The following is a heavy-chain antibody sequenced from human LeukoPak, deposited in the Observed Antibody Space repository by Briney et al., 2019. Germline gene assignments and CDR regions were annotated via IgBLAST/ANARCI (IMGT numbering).Heavy chain of an antibody. CDR1: GYRFTSYW. CDR3: ARRTYGSGSYYTDH. CDR2: IDPGDSDT. D-gene: IGHD3-10*01. V-gene: IGHV5-51*01. Sequence: KVGESLKISCKGFGYRFTSYWIGWVRQMPGKGLEWMGIIDPGDSDTRYSPSFQGQVMISADKSITTAYLQWSSLKASDTAMYYCARRTYGSGSYYTDHWGQGTLVTVSS. J-gene: IGHJ4*02.